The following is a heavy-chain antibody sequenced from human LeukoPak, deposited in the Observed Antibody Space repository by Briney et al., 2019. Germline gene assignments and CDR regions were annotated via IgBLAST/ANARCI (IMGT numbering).Heavy chain of an antibody. Sequence: PGGSLRLSCAASGFTFSSYSMNWVRQAPGKGLEWVSYISSSSSTTYYADSVKGRFTISGDNAKNSLYLQMNSLRAEDTAVYYCARSYGSGRPWGYYFDYWGQGTLVTVSS. CDR3: ARSYGSGRPWGYYFDY. V-gene: IGHV3-48*04. CDR1: GFTFSSYS. J-gene: IGHJ4*02. CDR2: ISSSSSTT. D-gene: IGHD3-10*01.